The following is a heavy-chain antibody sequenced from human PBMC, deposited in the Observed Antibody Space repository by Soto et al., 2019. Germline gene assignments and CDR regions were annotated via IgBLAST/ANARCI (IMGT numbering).Heavy chain of an antibody. Sequence: GASVKVSCKASGYTFTSYGISWVRQAPGQGLEWMGWINAYNGNTNYAQKLQGRVTMTTDTSTSTAYMELSSLKHDDTAVYYCAREVAADGTFREDVFDIWGQGTLVTVSS. CDR2: INAYNGNT. J-gene: IGHJ3*02. CDR1: GYTFTSYG. D-gene: IGHD6-13*01. CDR3: AREVAADGTFREDVFDI. V-gene: IGHV1-18*01.